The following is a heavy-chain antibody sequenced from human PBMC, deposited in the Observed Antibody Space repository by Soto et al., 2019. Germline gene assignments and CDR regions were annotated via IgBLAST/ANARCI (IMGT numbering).Heavy chain of an antibody. D-gene: IGHD6-6*01. V-gene: IGHV1-69*06. CDR3: ATTLYRSSSWRRYYYYGMDV. Sequence: QVQLVQSGAEVKKPGSSVKVSCKASGGTFSSYAISWVRQAPGQGLEWMGGIIPIFGTANYAQKFQGRVTITADKTTSTAYMELSSLRSEDTAVYYCATTLYRSSSWRRYYYYGMDVWGQGSTVTVSS. J-gene: IGHJ6*02. CDR2: IIPIFGTA. CDR1: GGTFSSYA.